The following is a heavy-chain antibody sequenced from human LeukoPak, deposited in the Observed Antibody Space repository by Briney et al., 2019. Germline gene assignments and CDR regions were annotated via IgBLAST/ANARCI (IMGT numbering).Heavy chain of an antibody. V-gene: IGHV4-59*01. D-gene: IGHD6-13*01. Sequence: PSETLSLTCTVSGGSISSYYWSWIRQPPGKGLEWIGYIYYSGSTNYNPSLKSRVTISVDTSKNQFSLKLSSVTAADTAVYYCARVHWSEIAAAGYFDYWGQGTLVTVSS. CDR2: IYYSGST. CDR1: GGSISSYY. CDR3: ARVHWSEIAAAGYFDY. J-gene: IGHJ4*02.